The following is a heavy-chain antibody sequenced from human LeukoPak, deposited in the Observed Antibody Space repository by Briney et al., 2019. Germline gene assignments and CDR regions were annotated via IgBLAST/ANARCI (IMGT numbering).Heavy chain of an antibody. D-gene: IGHD6-19*01. J-gene: IGHJ4*02. CDR3: ARAAVAGTIQFDY. CDR1: GYTFTGYY. V-gene: IGHV1-2*04. Sequence: ASVKVSCKASGYTFTGYYMHWVRQAPGQGLEWMGWINPNSGGTNYAQKFQGWVTMTRDTSISTAYMELSRLRSDDTAAYYCARAAVAGTIQFDYWGQGTLVTVSS. CDR2: INPNSGGT.